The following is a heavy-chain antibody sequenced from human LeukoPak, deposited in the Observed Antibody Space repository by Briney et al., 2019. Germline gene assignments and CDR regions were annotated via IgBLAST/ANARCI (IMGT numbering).Heavy chain of an antibody. CDR3: ARDQAGHFDY. CDR2: IYHSGST. J-gene: IGHJ4*02. V-gene: IGHV4-30-2*01. Sequence: SQTLSLTCAVSGGSISSGGYSGSWIRQPPGKGLEWIGYIYHSGSTYYNPSLKSRVTISVDRSKNQFSLKLSSVTAADTAVYYCARDQAGHFDYWGQGTLVTVSS. CDR1: GGSISSGGYS. D-gene: IGHD6-19*01.